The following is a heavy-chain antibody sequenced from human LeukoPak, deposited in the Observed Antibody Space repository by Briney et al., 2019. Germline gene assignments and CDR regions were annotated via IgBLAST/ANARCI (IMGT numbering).Heavy chain of an antibody. V-gene: IGHV3-48*02. CDR3: ARLTGQVTTVTTRDWFDP. D-gene: IGHD4-17*01. CDR1: TFTXXXYW. J-gene: IGHJ5*02. Sequence: STFTXXXYWMXWVRQAPGKGLEWVSYISSSSSTIYYADSVKGRFTISRDNAKNSLYLQMNSLRDEDTAVYYCARLTGQVTTVTTRDWFDPWGQGTLVTVSS. CDR2: ISSSSSTI.